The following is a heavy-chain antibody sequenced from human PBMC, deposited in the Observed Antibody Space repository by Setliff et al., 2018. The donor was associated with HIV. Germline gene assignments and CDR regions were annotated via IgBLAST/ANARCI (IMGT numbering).Heavy chain of an antibody. CDR1: GFTFSSYW. V-gene: IGHV3-74*01. Sequence: PGGSLRLSCSASGFTFSSYWMHWVRQAPGKGLVWVSRINSDGSSSSYADSVKGRFTISRDNAKNTLYLQMNSLRAEDTAVYYCAIGGGTTVTPFDYWGQGTLVTVSS. J-gene: IGHJ4*02. CDR3: AIGGGTTVTPFDY. D-gene: IGHD4-4*01. CDR2: INSDGSSS.